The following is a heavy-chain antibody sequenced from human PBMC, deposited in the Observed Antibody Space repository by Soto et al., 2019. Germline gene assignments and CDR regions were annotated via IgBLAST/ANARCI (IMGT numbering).Heavy chain of an antibody. V-gene: IGHV1-69*06. CDR1: GGTFSSYA. Sequence: QVQLVQSGAEVKKPGSSVKVSCKASGGTFSSYAISWVRQAPGQGLEWMGGIIPIFGTANYAQKFQGRVTITADKSTSTAYMELSSLRSEDTAVYYCERNLGDSSGYYSGDNWFDPWGQGTLVTVSS. D-gene: IGHD3-22*01. CDR3: ERNLGDSSGYYSGDNWFDP. CDR2: IIPIFGTA. J-gene: IGHJ5*02.